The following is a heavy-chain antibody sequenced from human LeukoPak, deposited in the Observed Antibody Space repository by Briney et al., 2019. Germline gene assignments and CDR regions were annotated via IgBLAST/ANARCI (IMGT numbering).Heavy chain of an antibody. J-gene: IGHJ5*02. CDR2: ISGSDSTM. D-gene: IGHD3-16*01. Sequence: PGGSLRLSCTASGLTFSDYYMTWIRPAPGKGLEWLSYISGSDSTMSYVDSVKGRFTISRDNAKISLYLQIDSLRAEDTAMYYCARDRQFRLHDPWGQGILVTVSS. CDR3: ARDRQFRLHDP. V-gene: IGHV3-11*01. CDR1: GLTFSDYY.